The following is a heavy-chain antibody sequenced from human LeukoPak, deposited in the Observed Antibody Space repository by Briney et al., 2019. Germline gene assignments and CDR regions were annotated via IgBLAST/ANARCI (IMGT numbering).Heavy chain of an antibody. V-gene: IGHV1-8*01. CDR2: MNPNSGNT. D-gene: IGHD3-10*01. CDR1: GYTFTSYD. J-gene: IGHJ6*03. Sequence: ASVKVSCKASGYTFTSYDINWLRQATGQGLEWMGWMNPNSGNTGYAQKFQGRVTMTRNTSISTAYMELSNLRSEDTAVYYCARGGTMQVGYYYYYYMDVWGKGTTVTISS. CDR3: ARGGTMQVGYYYYYYMDV.